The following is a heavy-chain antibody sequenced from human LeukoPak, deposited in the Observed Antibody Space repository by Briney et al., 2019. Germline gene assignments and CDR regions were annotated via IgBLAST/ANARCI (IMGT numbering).Heavy chain of an antibody. J-gene: IGHJ4*02. Sequence: PGGSLTLSCAASGFPFSSYAMSWVRQAPGKGLEWVSYISVSGVNTYYADSVKGRFTISRDNSKNTLYLQMNGLRAGDTAVYYCAKGRGAPYYFDYWGQGTLVTVSS. V-gene: IGHV3-23*01. D-gene: IGHD5-12*01. CDR2: ISVSGVNT. CDR1: GFPFSSYA. CDR3: AKGRGAPYYFDY.